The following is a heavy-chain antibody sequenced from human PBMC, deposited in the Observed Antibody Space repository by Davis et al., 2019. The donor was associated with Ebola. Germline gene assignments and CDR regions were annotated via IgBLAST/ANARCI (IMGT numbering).Heavy chain of an antibody. D-gene: IGHD4-17*01. CDR2: IYYSGST. CDR3: ARGGDYGPPHSYWYFDL. CDR1: GGSISSYY. J-gene: IGHJ2*01. Sequence: PSETLSLTCTVSGGSISSYYWSWIRQPPGKGLEWIGYIYYSGSTNYNPSLKSRVTISVDTSKNQFSLKLSSVTAADTAVYYCARGGDYGPPHSYWYFDLWGRGTLVTVSS. V-gene: IGHV4-59*01.